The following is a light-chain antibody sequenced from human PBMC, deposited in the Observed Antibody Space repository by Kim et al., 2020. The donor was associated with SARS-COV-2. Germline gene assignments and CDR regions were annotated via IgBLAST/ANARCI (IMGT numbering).Light chain of an antibody. CDR3: QQRGNWPT. V-gene: IGKV3-11*01. CDR2: DAS. Sequence: LSLSPGERATLSCRASSNVRSYLAWYQHKPGQAPRLLIYDASNRATGIPDRFSGGGSGTDFTLTISNLEPEDVAVYYCQQRGNWPTFGGGTKLEI. CDR1: SNVRSY. J-gene: IGKJ4*01.